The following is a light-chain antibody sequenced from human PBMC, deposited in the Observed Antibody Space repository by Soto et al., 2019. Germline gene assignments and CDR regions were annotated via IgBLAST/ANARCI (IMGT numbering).Light chain of an antibody. CDR3: CSYAGSSTFLV. Sequence: QSALTQPASVSGSPGQSITISCTGTSSDVGSYNLVSWYQQDPGKAPKLMIYEVNKRPSGVSNRFSGSKSGNTATLTISGLQTEDEADYYCCSYAGSSTFLVFGGGTKLTVL. V-gene: IGLV2-23*02. CDR1: SSDVGSYNL. J-gene: IGLJ2*01. CDR2: EVN.